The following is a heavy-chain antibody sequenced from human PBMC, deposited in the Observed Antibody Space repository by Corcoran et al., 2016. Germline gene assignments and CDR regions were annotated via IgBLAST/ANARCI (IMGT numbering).Heavy chain of an antibody. CDR1: GYTFTSYY. CDR2: INPSGGST. V-gene: IGHV1-46*01. CDR3: ARAEKAAAVDY. J-gene: IGHJ4*02. D-gene: IGHD2-15*01. Sequence: QVQLVQSGAEVKKPGAAVKVSCKASGYTFTSYYMHWVRQAPGQGLEWMGIINPSGGSTSYAQKFQGRVTMTRDTSTSTVYMELSSLRSEDTAVYYCARAEKAAAVDYWGQGTLVTVSS.